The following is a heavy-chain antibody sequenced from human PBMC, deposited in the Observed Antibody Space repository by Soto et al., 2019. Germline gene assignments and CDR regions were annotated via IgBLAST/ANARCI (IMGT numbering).Heavy chain of an antibody. CDR1: GFTFSSYW. D-gene: IGHD6-13*01. J-gene: IGHJ4*02. V-gene: IGHV3-74*01. CDR3: ARAAAAGNSALAY. Sequence: EVELVESGGGLVQPGESLRLSCAASGFTFSSYWMHWVRQAPGKGLVWVSRLNSDGSTTDYADSVKGRFTISRDNAKNTLFLQMNSLRAEDMAVYYCARAAAAGNSALAYCGQGTPVTVSS. CDR2: LNSDGSTT.